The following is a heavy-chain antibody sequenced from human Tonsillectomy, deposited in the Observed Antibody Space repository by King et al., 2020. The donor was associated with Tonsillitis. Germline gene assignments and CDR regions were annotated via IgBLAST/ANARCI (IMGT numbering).Heavy chain of an antibody. V-gene: IGHV3-23*04. D-gene: IGHD3-3*01. CDR2: ISGSGGNT. J-gene: IGHJ3*01. CDR1: GFTFNDYA. CDR3: AKTNYDFWSGFTAGAFDV. Sequence: VQLVESGGGLVQPGGSLRLSCAASGFTFNDYAMSWFRQAPGKGLEWVSTISGSGGNTYYADSVKGRFTISRDNSKNTLYLHMNSLIAEDTSVYYCAKTNYDFWSGFTAGAFDVWGLGTMVTVSS.